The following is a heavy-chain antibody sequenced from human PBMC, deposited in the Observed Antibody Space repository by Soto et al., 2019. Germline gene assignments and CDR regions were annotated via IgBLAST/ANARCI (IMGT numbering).Heavy chain of an antibody. V-gene: IGHV3-30*18. CDR3: AKDAHWNDVGGMDV. Sequence: GGSLRLSCAASGFTFSSYGMHWVRQAPGKGLEWVAVISYDGSNKYYADSVKGRFTISRDNSKNTLYLQMNSLRAEDTAVYYCAKDAHWNDVGGMDVWGQGTTVTVSS. CDR1: GFTFSSYG. J-gene: IGHJ6*02. D-gene: IGHD1-1*01. CDR2: ISYDGSNK.